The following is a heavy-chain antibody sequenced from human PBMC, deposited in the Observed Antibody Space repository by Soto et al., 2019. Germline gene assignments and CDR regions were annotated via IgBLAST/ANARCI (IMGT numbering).Heavy chain of an antibody. CDR3: ARGSWYCSDY. J-gene: IGHJ4*02. Sequence: GGSLRLSCAASGFTVSSNYMSWVRQAPGKGLEWVSVIYSGGNTYYADSVKGRFTISRDNSKNTLYLQMNSLRAEDTAVYSCARGSWYCSDYRGQGTLVTVSS. V-gene: IGHV3-53*01. CDR2: IYSGGNT. D-gene: IGHD2-15*01. CDR1: GFTVSSNY.